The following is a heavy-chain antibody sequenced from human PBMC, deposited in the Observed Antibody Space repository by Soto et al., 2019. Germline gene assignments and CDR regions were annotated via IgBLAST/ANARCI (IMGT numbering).Heavy chain of an antibody. J-gene: IGHJ5*02. CDR1: SGSISSSNW. D-gene: IGHD6-6*01. CDR2: IYHSGST. CDR3: ARVKPEYSSSDNWFDP. Sequence: SETLSLTCAVSSGSISSSNWWSWVRQPPGKGLEWIGEIYHSGSTNYNPSLKSRVTISVDKSKNQFSLKLSSVTAADMAVFYCARVKPEYSSSDNWFDPWGQGTLVTVSS. V-gene: IGHV4-4*02.